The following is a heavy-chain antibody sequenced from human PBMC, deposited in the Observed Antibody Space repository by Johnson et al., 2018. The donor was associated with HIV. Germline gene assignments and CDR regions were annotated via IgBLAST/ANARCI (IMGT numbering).Heavy chain of an antibody. Sequence: VQLVESGGGLGQPGGPLRLSCVAPGSSLSPYALTWFRQGLGRGLEWVPLISGAGGPTYYEDSVKGRFSISRDIFGNPLYRDLNSLRAEDTAVYFCVRDLYWVDGLCRTDAFDIWCQGTLV. CDR2: ISGAGGPT. D-gene: IGHD2-8*01. V-gene: IGHV3-23*04. CDR1: GSSLSPYA. J-gene: IGHJ3*02. CDR3: VRDLYWVDGLCRTDAFDI.